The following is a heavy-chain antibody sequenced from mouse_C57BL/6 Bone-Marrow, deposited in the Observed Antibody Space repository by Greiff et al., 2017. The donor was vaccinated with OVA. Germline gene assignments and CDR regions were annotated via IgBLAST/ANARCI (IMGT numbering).Heavy chain of an antibody. Sequence: GGGLVQPKGSLKLSCAASGFSFNTYAMNWVRQAPGKGLEWVARIRSKSNNYATYYADSVKDRFTISRDDSESMLYLQMNNLKTEDTAMYYCVRLGSSSDYWGQGTTLTVSS. CDR1: GFSFNTYA. V-gene: IGHV10-1*01. CDR3: VRLGSSSDY. D-gene: IGHD1-1*01. J-gene: IGHJ2*01. CDR2: IRSKSNNYAT.